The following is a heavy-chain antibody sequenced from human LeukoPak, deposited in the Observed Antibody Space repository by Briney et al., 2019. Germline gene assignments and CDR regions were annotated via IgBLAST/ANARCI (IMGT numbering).Heavy chain of an antibody. CDR1: GFTFSSYC. D-gene: IGHD3-10*01. V-gene: IGHV3-30*18. CDR3: AKNLWFGELYNGMDV. CDR2: ISYDGSNK. Sequence: PGGSLRLSCAASGFTFSSYCMHWVRQAPGKGLGWVAVISYDGSNKYYADSVKGRFTISRDNSKNTLYLQMNSLRAEDTAVYYCAKNLWFGELYNGMDVWGKGTTVTVSS. J-gene: IGHJ6*04.